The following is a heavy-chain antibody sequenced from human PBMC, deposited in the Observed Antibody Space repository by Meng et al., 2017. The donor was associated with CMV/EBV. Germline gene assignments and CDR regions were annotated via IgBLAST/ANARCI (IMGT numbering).Heavy chain of an antibody. J-gene: IGHJ4*02. D-gene: IGHD4-17*01. Sequence: QMQLQESGPGRVKSSETLSLTCTVSGSSISSYYWSWIRQPAGKGLEWIGRIYTSGSTNYNPSLKSRVTMSVDTSKNQFSLKLSSVTAADTAVYYCARGPEVDYGDYVGLDYWGQGTLVTVSS. CDR2: IYTSGST. V-gene: IGHV4-4*07. CDR3: ARGPEVDYGDYVGLDY. CDR1: GSSISSYY.